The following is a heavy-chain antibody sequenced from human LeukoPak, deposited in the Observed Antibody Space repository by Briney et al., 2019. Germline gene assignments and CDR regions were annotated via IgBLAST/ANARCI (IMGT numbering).Heavy chain of an antibody. CDR1: GGSISSSSYY. CDR3: ARQEELAYCGGDCYSGGGLDY. J-gene: IGHJ4*02. V-gene: IGHV4-39*01. Sequence: SETLSLTCTVSGGSISSSSYYWGWIRQPPGKGLEWIGSIYYSGSTYYNPSLKSRDTISVDTSKHHFSLKLSPGTAADTAVYYCARQEELAYCGGDCYSGGGLDYWGQGTLVTVSS. D-gene: IGHD2-21*02. CDR2: IYYSGST.